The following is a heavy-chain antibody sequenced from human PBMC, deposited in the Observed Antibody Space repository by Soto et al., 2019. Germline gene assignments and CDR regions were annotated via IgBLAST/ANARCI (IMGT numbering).Heavy chain of an antibody. J-gene: IGHJ6*02. D-gene: IGHD3-16*01. CDR1: GGSISSYY. CDR2: IYYSGST. V-gene: IGHV4-59*01. CDR3: ARAGVLGYYGMDV. Sequence: QVQLQESGPGLVKPSETLSLTCTVSGGSISSYYWSWIRQPPGKGLEWIGYIYYSGSTNYNPSLKSRVTISVDTSKNQFSLKLSSVTAADTAVYYCARAGVLGYYGMDVWGQGTTVTVSS.